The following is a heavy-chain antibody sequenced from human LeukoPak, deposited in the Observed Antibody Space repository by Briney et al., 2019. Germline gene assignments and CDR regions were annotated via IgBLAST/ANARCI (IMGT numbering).Heavy chain of an antibody. D-gene: IGHD3-22*01. CDR1: GFTFSTYG. Sequence: GGSLRLSCAVSGFTFSTYGMHWVRQAPGKGLEWVALISDDGTNRYADSVKGRFTISRDNSENTVYLQMNSLRAEDTAVYYCVKDMFDYDIPYFDYWGQGSLVTVSS. CDR2: ISDDGTNR. J-gene: IGHJ4*02. CDR3: VKDMFDYDIPYFDY. V-gene: IGHV3-30*18.